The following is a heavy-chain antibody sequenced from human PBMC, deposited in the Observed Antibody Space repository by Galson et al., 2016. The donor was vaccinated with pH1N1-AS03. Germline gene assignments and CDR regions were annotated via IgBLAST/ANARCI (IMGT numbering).Heavy chain of an antibody. D-gene: IGHD2/OR15-2a*01. Sequence: SLRLSCAASGFTFRNYAMRWFRQAPGKGLEWVSDIIATGGRTYYGDSGKGRAAISRDHSKNTVYLQMNSLRAEDKAVYYCAKDLSRAVPNAGASEIWGQGTMVTVSS. CDR1: GFTFRNYA. CDR2: IIATGGRT. J-gene: IGHJ3*02. CDR3: AKDLSRAVPNAGASEI. V-gene: IGHV3-23*01.